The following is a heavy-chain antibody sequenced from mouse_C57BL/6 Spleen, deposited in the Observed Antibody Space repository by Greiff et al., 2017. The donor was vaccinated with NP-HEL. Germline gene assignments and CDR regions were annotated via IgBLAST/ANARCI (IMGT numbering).Heavy chain of an antibody. J-gene: IGHJ2*01. CDR1: GYTFTDYY. CDR2: INPNNGGT. CDR3: ARRGSSLDY. Sequence: EVQLQQSGPELVKPGASVKISCKASGYTFTDYYMNWVKQSHGKSLEWIGDINPNNGGTSYNQKFKGKATLTVDKSSSTAYMELRSLTSEDSAVYDCARRGSSLDYWGQGTTLTVSS. D-gene: IGHD1-1*01. V-gene: IGHV1-26*01.